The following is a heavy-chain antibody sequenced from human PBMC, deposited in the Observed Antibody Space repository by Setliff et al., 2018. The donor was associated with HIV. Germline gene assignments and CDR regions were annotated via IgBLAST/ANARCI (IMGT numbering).Heavy chain of an antibody. CDR2: IRSKVYGGTT. Sequence: PGGSLRLSCTTSGFTFGDYAMSWVRQAPGKGLEWVGFIRSKVYGGTTEYAASVKGRFTISRDDSKSIAYLQMNSLKTEDTAVYYCSRDDLYGGNSFDYWGQGTLVTGSS. CDR3: SRDDLYGGNSFDY. J-gene: IGHJ4*02. V-gene: IGHV3-49*04. CDR1: GFTFGDYA. D-gene: IGHD4-17*01.